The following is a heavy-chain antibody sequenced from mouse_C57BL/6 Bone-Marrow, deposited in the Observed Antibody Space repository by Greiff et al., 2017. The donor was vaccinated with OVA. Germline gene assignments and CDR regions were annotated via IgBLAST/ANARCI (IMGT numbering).Heavy chain of an antibody. V-gene: IGHV5-15*01. D-gene: IGHD2-5*01. CDR3: ARQGAYYSNYGAMDY. CDR1: GFTFSDYG. CDR2: ISNLAYSI. J-gene: IGHJ4*01. Sequence: EVQRVESGGGLVQPGGSLKLSCAASGFTFSDYGMAWVRQAPRKGPEWVAFISNLAYSIYYADTVTGRFTISRENAKNTLYLEMSSLRSEDTAMYYCARQGAYYSNYGAMDYWGQGTSVTVSS.